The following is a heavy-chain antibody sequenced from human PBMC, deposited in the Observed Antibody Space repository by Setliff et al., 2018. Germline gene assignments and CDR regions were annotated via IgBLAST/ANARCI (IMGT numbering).Heavy chain of an antibody. V-gene: IGHV1-18*01. J-gene: IGHJ4*02. CDR1: GYTLSNSI. Sequence: ASVKVSCKASGYTLSNSILSWVRQAPGQGLEWVGWISAYNGKTYFAQKFQDRITLTTDTSTNTGYLELRGLKSDDTAVYYCLRLVRYCTKIACQATSGDEVWGLGTLVTVSS. CDR2: ISAYNGKT. CDR3: LRLVRYCTKIACQATSGDEV. D-gene: IGHD2-8*01.